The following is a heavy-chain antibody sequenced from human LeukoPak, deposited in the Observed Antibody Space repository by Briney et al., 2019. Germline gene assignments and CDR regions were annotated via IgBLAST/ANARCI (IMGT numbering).Heavy chain of an antibody. Sequence: SETLSLTCTVSGGSISSSSYYWGWLRQPPGTGLEWIGSIYYSGSTYYNPSLKSRVTISVDTSKNQFSLKLSSVTAADTAVYYCATLGKWELRFDYWGQGTLVTVSS. D-gene: IGHD1-26*01. V-gene: IGHV4-39*01. CDR3: ATLGKWELRFDY. J-gene: IGHJ4*02. CDR2: IYYSGST. CDR1: GGSISSSSYY.